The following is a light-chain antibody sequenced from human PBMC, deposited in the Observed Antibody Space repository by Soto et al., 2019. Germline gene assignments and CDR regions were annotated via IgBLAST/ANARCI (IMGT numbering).Light chain of an antibody. CDR3: SSYKIDTTLV. CDR2: EVD. V-gene: IGLV2-14*01. CDR1: SSDVGGYRY. J-gene: IGLJ2*01. Sequence: QSALTQPASVSGSPGQSITISCTGTSSDVGGYRYVSWYQHHPGKAPKLIIYEVDNRPSGVSSRFSGSKSGNTASLTISGLQAEDEADYYCSSYKIDTTLVFGGGTKVTVL.